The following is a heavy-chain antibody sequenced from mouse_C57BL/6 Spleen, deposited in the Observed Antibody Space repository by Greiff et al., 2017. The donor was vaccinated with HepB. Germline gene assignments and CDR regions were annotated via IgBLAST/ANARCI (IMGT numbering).Heavy chain of an antibody. CDR3: ARGLTGNFDY. D-gene: IGHD4-1*01. J-gene: IGHJ2*01. CDR1: GYTFTDYY. CDR2: INPNNGGT. Sequence: VQLQQSGPELVKPGASVKISCKASGYTFTDYYMNWVKQSHGKSLEWIGDINPNNGGTSYNQKFKGKATLTVDKSSSTAYMELRSLTSEDSAVYYFARGLTGNFDYWGQGTTLTVSS. V-gene: IGHV1-26*01.